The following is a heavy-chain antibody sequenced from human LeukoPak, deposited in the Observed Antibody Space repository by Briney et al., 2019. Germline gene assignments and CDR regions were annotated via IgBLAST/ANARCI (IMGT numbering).Heavy chain of an antibody. CDR1: GGSFSGYH. D-gene: IGHD1-26*01. Sequence: SETLSLTCAVYGGSFSGYHWSWIRQPPGKGLEWIGEINHSGSTNYNPSLKSRVAISVDTSKNQFSLKLSSVTAADTAVYYCARGRSGSSWIDYWGQGTLVTVSS. CDR2: INHSGST. J-gene: IGHJ4*02. V-gene: IGHV4-34*01. CDR3: ARGRSGSSWIDY.